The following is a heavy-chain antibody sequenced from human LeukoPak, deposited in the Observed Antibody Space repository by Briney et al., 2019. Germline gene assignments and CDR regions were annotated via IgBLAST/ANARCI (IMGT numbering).Heavy chain of an antibody. CDR1: GGSFSGYY. D-gene: IGHD7-27*01. Sequence: PSETLSLTCAVYGGSFSGYYWSWIRQPPGRELEWIGEINHSGSTNYNPSLKSRVTISVDTSKNQFSLNLSSVTAADTAVYYCARFSPRAMGNYLDFWGQGTLVTVSS. CDR3: ARFSPRAMGNYLDF. J-gene: IGHJ4*02. V-gene: IGHV4-34*01. CDR2: INHSGST.